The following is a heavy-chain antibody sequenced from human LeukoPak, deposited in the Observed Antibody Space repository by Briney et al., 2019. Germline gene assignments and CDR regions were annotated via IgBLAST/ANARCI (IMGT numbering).Heavy chain of an antibody. CDR3: AKEPYSGSQLLDY. V-gene: IGHV3-23*01. CDR1: GFTFSSHA. Sequence: PGGSLRLSCAAXGFTFSSHAMSWVRQAPGKGLEGVSGISCGGVSTYYADSVKGRFSISRDNSKNTLYLQMNSLRAEDTAAYYCAKEPYSGSQLLDYWGQGTLVTVSS. CDR2: ISCGGVST. D-gene: IGHD1-26*01. J-gene: IGHJ4*02.